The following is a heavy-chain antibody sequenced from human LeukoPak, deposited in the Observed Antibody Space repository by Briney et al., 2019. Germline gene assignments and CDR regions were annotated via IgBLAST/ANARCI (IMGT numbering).Heavy chain of an antibody. CDR1: GGSFSSYY. J-gene: IGHJ4*02. CDR3: ARVAPPNPY. Sequence: SETLSLTCAVYGGSFSSYYWSWIRQPPGKGLEWIGEINHSGSTNYNPSLKSRVTISVDTSKKQFSLKMSSVTAADTAVYYCARVAPPNPYWGQGTLVTVSS. CDR2: INHSGST. V-gene: IGHV4-34*01.